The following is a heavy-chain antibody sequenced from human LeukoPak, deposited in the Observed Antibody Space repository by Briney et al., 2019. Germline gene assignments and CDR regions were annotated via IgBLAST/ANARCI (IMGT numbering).Heavy chain of an antibody. D-gene: IGHD6-19*01. Sequence: ASVKVSCKASGYTFTGYYMHWVRQAPGQGLEWMGWINPNSGGTNYAQKFQGRVTMTRDTSISTAYMELSRLRSDDTAVYYCARDGTDSSGWYGFHYYYYYMDVWGKGTTVTVSS. V-gene: IGHV1-2*02. CDR3: ARDGTDSSGWYGFHYYYYYMDV. CDR1: GYTFTGYY. CDR2: INPNSGGT. J-gene: IGHJ6*03.